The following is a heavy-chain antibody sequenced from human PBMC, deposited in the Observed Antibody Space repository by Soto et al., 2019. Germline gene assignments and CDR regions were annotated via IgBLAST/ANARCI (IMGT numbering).Heavy chain of an antibody. CDR1: GGSISSSSYY. Sequence: SETLSLTCTVSGGSISSSSYYWGWIRQPPGKGLEWIGSIYYSGSTYYNPSLKSRVTISVDTSKDQFPLKLSSVTAADTAVYYCAREHRTYSSSWGNWFDPWGQGTLVTVSS. D-gene: IGHD6-13*01. CDR2: IYYSGST. CDR3: AREHRTYSSSWGNWFDP. J-gene: IGHJ5*02. V-gene: IGHV4-39*02.